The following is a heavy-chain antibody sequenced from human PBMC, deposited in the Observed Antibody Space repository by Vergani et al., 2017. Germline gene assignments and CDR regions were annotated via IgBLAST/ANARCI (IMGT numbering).Heavy chain of an antibody. CDR2: IYHTGST. CDR3: ARSVDTAMDDAFDI. V-gene: IGHV4-38-2*02. Sequence: QVQLQESGPGLVKPSETLSLTCSVSGYSISSGYYWGWVRQSPGKGLEWIASIYHTGSTYYNPSLESRVTISVDTSKNQFSLNVTSVSAADTAVYYCARSVDTAMDDAFDIWGQGTMVTVSS. CDR1: GYSISSGYY. J-gene: IGHJ3*02. D-gene: IGHD5-18*01.